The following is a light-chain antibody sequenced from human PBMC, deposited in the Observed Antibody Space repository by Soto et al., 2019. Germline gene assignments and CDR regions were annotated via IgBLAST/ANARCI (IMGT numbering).Light chain of an antibody. CDR1: QSVRTY. J-gene: IGKJ1*01. CDR3: QQYNNWPPKT. CDR2: GAS. Sequence: EIVLTQSAATLSLSPGERATLSCRASQSVRTYLAWYQQKPGQAPRLLIYGASTRATGIPDRFSGSGSGTEFTLTISSLQSEDFALYYCQQYNNWPPKTFGQGTKVDIK. V-gene: IGKV3-15*01.